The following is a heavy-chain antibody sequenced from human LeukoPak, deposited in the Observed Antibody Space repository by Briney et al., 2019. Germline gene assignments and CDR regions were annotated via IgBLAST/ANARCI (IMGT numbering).Heavy chain of an antibody. CDR1: GFTFSSYW. Sequence: GGSLRLSCAASGFTFSSYWMSWVRQAPGKGLEWVAFIRYDGSNKYYADSVKGRFTISRDNSKNTLYLQMNSLRAEDTAVYYCAKDWTLGAAAGTGDFDYWGQGTLVTVSS. CDR3: AKDWTLGAAAGTGDFDY. CDR2: IRYDGSNK. D-gene: IGHD6-13*01. J-gene: IGHJ4*02. V-gene: IGHV3-30*02.